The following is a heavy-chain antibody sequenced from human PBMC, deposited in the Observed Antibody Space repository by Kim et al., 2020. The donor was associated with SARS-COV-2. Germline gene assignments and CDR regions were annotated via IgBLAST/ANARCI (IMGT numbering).Heavy chain of an antibody. CDR3: ARSVVPAASVYYYYYGMDV. J-gene: IGHJ6*02. Sequence: GGSLRLSCAASGFTFSSYAMHWVRQAPGKGLEWVAVISYDGSNKYYADSVKGRFTISRDNSQNTLYLQMNSLRAEDTAVYNCARSVVPAASVYYYYYGMDVWGQGTTVTVSS. CDR2: ISYDGSNK. D-gene: IGHD2-2*01. V-gene: IGHV3-30*04. CDR1: GFTFSSYA.